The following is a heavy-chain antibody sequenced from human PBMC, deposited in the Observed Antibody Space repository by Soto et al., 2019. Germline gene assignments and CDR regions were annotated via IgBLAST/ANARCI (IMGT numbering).Heavy chain of an antibody. CDR1: GFTVSSNY. CDR3: VTAVRTRLDN. V-gene: IGHV3-53*01. Sequence: GGSLRLSCAASGFTVSSNYMSWVRQAPGKGLEWVSVIYSGGSTYYADSVKGRFTISRDNSKNTLYLQMNSLRAEDTAVYYCVTAVRTRLDNWGPGTLVTVSS. J-gene: IGHJ4*02. D-gene: IGHD3-10*01. CDR2: IYSGGST.